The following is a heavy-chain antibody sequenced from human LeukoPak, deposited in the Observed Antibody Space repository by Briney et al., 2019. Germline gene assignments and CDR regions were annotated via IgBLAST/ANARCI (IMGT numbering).Heavy chain of an antibody. CDR3: ARHGLEISSLSGPVYTH. CDR2: TYYSGST. CDR1: GGSVSSSSYY. J-gene: IGHJ4*02. Sequence: KPSETLSLSCTVPGGSVSSSSYYWGWIRQPPGKGLQWIESTYYSGSTYYNASLKSRVTMSVDSSKNQFSLKLTSVTAADTAVYYCARHGLEISSLSGPVYTHWGQGTLVTVSS. D-gene: IGHD2-2*01. V-gene: IGHV4-39*01.